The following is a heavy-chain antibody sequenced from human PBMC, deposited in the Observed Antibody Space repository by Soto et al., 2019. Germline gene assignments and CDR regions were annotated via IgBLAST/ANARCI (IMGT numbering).Heavy chain of an antibody. D-gene: IGHD2-15*01. J-gene: IGHJ5*01. CDR3: ARDRGYCDCAGLCSSQNWFDS. Sequence: GGSLRLSCTASGFSFGDYAMSWFRQAPGKGLEWVSFIRSKTFGATTEYAASVKGRFTISRDDSKSIAYLQMNSLKTDDTAVYFCARDRGYCDCAGLCSSQNWFDSWGQGTLVTVSS. CDR2: IRSKTFGATT. V-gene: IGHV3-49*03. CDR1: GFSFGDYA.